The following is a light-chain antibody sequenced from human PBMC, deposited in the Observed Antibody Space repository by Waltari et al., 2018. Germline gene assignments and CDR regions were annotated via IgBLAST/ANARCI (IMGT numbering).Light chain of an antibody. CDR3: AAWDDSLSGRV. Sequence: QSVLTQPPSEAGTPGQRVTISCSGRRPHIGSNYVYWYKQLPGTAPKLLIYTSDRRPSGVPDRVSGSKSGTSASLAISGLRSEDEADYYWAAWDDSLSGRVFGGGTKLTVL. V-gene: IGLV1-47*01. CDR1: RPHIGSNY. J-gene: IGLJ3*02. CDR2: TSD.